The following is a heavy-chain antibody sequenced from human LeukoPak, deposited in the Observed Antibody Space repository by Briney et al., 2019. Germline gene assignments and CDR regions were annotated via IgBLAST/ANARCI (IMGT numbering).Heavy chain of an antibody. Sequence: GGSLRLSCVASGFSFSNYAMSWVRQAPGKGLEWVSGTSGSGSDTFYAESVKGRFTISRDNSKNTLYLQMNSLRAEDTAVYYCAKDKARMGYYDSLVWGQGTLVTVSS. J-gene: IGHJ4*02. D-gene: IGHD3-22*01. CDR1: GFSFSNYA. V-gene: IGHV3-23*01. CDR3: AKDKARMGYYDSLV. CDR2: TSGSGSDT.